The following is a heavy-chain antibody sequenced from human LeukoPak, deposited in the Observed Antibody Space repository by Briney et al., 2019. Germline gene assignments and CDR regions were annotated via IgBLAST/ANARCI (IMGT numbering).Heavy chain of an antibody. Sequence: PSETLSLTCTVSGYSISSGYYWGWIRQPPGKGLEWIGVINHSGSTYFNPSLRSRVTISVDTSKNQFSLKLSSVTAADTAVYYCARDDYGSGSYYPLDYWGQGTLVTVSS. V-gene: IGHV4-38-2*02. CDR3: ARDDYGSGSYYPLDY. D-gene: IGHD3-10*01. J-gene: IGHJ4*02. CDR2: INHSGST. CDR1: GYSISSGYY.